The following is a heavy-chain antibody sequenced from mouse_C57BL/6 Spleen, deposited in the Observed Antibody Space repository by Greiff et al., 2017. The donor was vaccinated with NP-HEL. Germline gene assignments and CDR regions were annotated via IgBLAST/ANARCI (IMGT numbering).Heavy chain of an antibody. J-gene: IGHJ3*01. D-gene: IGHD2-3*01. V-gene: IGHV1-19*01. CDR1: GYTFTDYY. CDR2: INPYNGGT. Sequence: EVQLQESGPVLVKPGASVKMSCKASGYTFTDYYMNWVKQSHGKSLEWIGVINPYNGGTSYNQKFKGKATLTVDKSSSTAYMELNSLTSEDSAVYYCARGDDPWFAYWGQGTLVTVSA. CDR3: ARGDDPWFAY.